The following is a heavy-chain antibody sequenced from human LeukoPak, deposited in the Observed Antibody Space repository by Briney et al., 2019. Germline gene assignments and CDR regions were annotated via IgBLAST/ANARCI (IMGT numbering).Heavy chain of an antibody. Sequence: ASETLSLACTVSGGSISSYYWSWVSQPPGKGLEWIGEINHSGSTNYNPSLKSRVTISVDTSKNQFSLKLSSVTAADTAVYYCARRHIVVVTAYDYWGQGTLVTVSS. V-gene: IGHV4-34*01. CDR3: ARRHIVVVTAYDY. J-gene: IGHJ4*02. D-gene: IGHD2-21*02. CDR1: GGSISSYY. CDR2: INHSGST.